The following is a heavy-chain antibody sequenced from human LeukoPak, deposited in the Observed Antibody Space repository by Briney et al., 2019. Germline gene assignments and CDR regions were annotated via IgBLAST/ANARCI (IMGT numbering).Heavy chain of an antibody. J-gene: IGHJ6*03. CDR2: ISSSSSTI. V-gene: IGHV3-48*01. CDR3: ARERIGYCSRTSCYLERYYYYMDV. CDR1: GFTFSSYS. Sequence: PGGSLRLSCAASGFTFSSYSMNWVRQAPGKGLEWVSYISSSSSTIYYADSVKGRFTISRDNAKNSLYLQMNSLRAEDTAVYYCARERIGYCSRTSCYLERYYYYMDVWGKGTTVTDSS. D-gene: IGHD2-2*01.